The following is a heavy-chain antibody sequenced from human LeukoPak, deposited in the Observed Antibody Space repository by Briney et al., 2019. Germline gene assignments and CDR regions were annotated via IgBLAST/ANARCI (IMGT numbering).Heavy chain of an antibody. CDR2: IYTSGRT. V-gene: IGHV4-4*07. CDR1: GRSISSSY. D-gene: IGHD3-22*01. Sequence: SETLSLTCTVSGRSISSSYWGWIRQPAGKGMGWIGRIYTSGRTNYNPSLMSRVTMSVDTSKNQFSLKLSSVTAADTAVYYCARDIVERLGGVRDAFDIWGEGTMVTVSS. J-gene: IGHJ3*02. CDR3: ARDIVERLGGVRDAFDI.